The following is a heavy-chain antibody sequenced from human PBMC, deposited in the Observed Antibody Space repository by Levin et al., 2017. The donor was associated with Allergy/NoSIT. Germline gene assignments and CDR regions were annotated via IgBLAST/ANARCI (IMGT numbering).Heavy chain of an antibody. V-gene: IGHV3-30*18. D-gene: IGHD2-2*01. J-gene: IGHJ6*02. Sequence: GGSLRLSCAASGFIFSSYGMQWVRQAPGKGLQWVALISYDRKKIYYADSVKDRFTISRDDSKNTLFLHMNSLRAEDTAVYFCAKDRSTNYGLDAWGPGTTVTVSS. CDR2: ISYDRKKI. CDR3: AKDRSTNYGLDA. CDR1: GFIFSSYG.